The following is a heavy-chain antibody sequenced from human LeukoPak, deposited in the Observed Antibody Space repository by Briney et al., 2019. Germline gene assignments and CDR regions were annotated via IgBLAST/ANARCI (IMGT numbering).Heavy chain of an antibody. CDR2: IIPIFGTA. V-gene: IGHV1-69*06. Sequence: SVKVSCKASGYTFTSYGISWVRQAPGQGLEWMGGIIPIFGTANYAQKFQGRVTITADKSTSTAYMELSSLRSEDTAVYYCARGVPRGYSYGYGASYFDYWGQGTLVTVSS. CDR1: GYTFTSYG. J-gene: IGHJ4*02. CDR3: ARGVPRGYSYGYGASYFDY. D-gene: IGHD5-18*01.